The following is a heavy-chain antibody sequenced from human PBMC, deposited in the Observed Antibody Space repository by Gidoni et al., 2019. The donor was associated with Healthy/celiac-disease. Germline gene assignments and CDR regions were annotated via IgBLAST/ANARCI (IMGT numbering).Heavy chain of an antibody. J-gene: IGHJ6*02. CDR2: ISSSSNTI. D-gene: IGHD2-2*02. V-gene: IGHV3-48*02. CDR3: ARDVECSSTSCYTFFYYYYGMDV. Sequence: EVQLVESGGGLVQLGGSLRLSCPPSGFPFVGYRLHWFRRAPGKGLDWVSYISSSSNTIYYADSVKGRFTISRDNAKNSLYLQMNSLRDEDTAVYYCARDVECSSTSCYTFFYYYYGMDVWGQGTTVTVSS. CDR1: GFPFVGYR.